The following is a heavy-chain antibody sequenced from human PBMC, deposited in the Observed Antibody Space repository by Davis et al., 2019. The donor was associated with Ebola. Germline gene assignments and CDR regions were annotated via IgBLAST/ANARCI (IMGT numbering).Heavy chain of an antibody. J-gene: IGHJ4*02. V-gene: IGHV5-51*01. CDR1: GYSFTNYW. D-gene: IGHD3-10*01. CDR2: IYPGDSDT. Sequence: GESLKISCQGSGYSFTNYWIGWVRQMPGKGLEWMGIIYPGDSDTRYSPSFQGQVTISADKSISTAYLQWSSLKASDTAMYYCARRNIRGVINDDYWGQGTLVTVSS. CDR3: ARRNIRGVINDDY.